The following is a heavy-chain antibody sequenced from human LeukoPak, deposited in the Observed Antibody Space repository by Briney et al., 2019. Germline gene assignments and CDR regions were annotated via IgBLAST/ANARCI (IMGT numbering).Heavy chain of an antibody. CDR2: INPNSGGT. V-gene: IGHV1-2*02. CDR1: GYTFTGHY. J-gene: IGHJ6*03. Sequence: ASVKVSCKASGYTFTGHYMHWVRQAPGQGLEWMGWINPNSGGTNYAQKFQGRVTMTRDTSISTAYMELSRLRSDDTAVYYCARVDYYYYYMDVWGKGTTVTVSS. CDR3: ARVDYYYYYMDV.